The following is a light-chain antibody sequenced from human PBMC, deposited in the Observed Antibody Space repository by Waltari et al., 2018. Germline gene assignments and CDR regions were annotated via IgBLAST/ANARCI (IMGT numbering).Light chain of an antibody. Sequence: SYVLTQPPSVSVAPGETARITCGGNHIERKGLNRYRQRPGQAPVLVISYDSDRPSGIPERFSGSNSGNTATLTISRVEAGDEADYYCQVWDANTDPGVFGTGTEVTVL. V-gene: IGLV3-21*01. CDR1: HIERKG. J-gene: IGLJ1*01. CDR3: QVWDANTDPGV. CDR2: YDS.